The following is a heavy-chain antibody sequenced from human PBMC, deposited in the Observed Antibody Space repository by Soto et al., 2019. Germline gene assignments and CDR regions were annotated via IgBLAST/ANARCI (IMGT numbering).Heavy chain of an antibody. CDR1: GFTFSNHV. Sequence: EVQLLESGGDLVQPGGSLRLSCAASGFTFSNHVMSWVRQAPGKGPEWVSSINSRGDNTYYAGSVRGRFTISRDNSKSTLYLQMNSLRAEDTPVYYCGNGLENHYNYDYWGQGTLVTVSS. D-gene: IGHD3-16*01. V-gene: IGHV3-23*01. J-gene: IGHJ4*02. CDR2: INSRGDNT. CDR3: GNGLENHYNYDY.